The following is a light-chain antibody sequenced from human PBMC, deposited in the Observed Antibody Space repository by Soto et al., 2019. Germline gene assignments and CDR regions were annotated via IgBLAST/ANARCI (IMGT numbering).Light chain of an antibody. Sequence: DSQMTQSPSSLSASVGDRFTITCQASHDISYYLNWYQQKPWKAPKLLIYAASSLQSGVPSRFSGSGSGTDFTLTISSLQHEDFATYYCQQSYSTPPWTFGQGTKVDIK. CDR1: HDISYY. CDR2: AAS. J-gene: IGKJ1*01. V-gene: IGKV1-39*01. CDR3: QQSYSTPPWT.